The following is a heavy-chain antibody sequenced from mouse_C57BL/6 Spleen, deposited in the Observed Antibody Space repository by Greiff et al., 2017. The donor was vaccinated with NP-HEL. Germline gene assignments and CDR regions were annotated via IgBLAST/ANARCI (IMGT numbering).Heavy chain of an antibody. V-gene: IGHV1-82*01. CDR2: IYPGDGDT. D-gene: IGHD1-1*01. CDR3: ARGYYGSRVYAMDY. CDR1: GYAFSSSW. J-gene: IGHJ4*01. Sequence: QVQLKQSGPELVKPGASVKISCKASGYAFSSSWMNWVKQRPGKGLEWIGRIYPGDGDTNYNGKFKGKATLTADKSSSTAYMQLSSLTSEDSAVYFCARGYYGSRVYAMDYWGQGTSVTVSS.